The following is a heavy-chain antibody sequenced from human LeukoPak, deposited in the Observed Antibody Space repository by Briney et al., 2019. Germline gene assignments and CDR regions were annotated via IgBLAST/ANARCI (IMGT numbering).Heavy chain of an antibody. CDR1: GGTFSSYA. Sequence: SVKVSCKASGGTFSSYAISWVRQAPGQGLEWMGGIIPIFGTANYAQKFQGRVTITADESTSTAYMEMSSLRSEDTAVYYCARDDVGDDTFQTTYYYDSSGPGPDDAFDIWGQGAMVTVSS. J-gene: IGHJ3*02. CDR3: ARDDVGDDTFQTTYYYDSSGPGPDDAFDI. D-gene: IGHD3-22*01. V-gene: IGHV1-69*13. CDR2: IIPIFGTA.